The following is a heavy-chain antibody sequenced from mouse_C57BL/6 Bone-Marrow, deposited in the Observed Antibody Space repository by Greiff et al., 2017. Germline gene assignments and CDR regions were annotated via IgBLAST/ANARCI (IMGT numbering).Heavy chain of an antibody. CDR1: GYTFTSYW. CDR2: IDPSDSYT. CDR3: AGEGLVTTGGYDFDD. Sequence: QVQLQQPGAELVMPGASVKLSCKASGYTFTSYWMHWVKQRPGQGLEWIGEIDPSDSYTNYNQKFKGKSTLTVDKSSSTAYMQLSSLTSEDSAVYDCAGEGLVTTGGYDFDDWGQGTTLTVSS. J-gene: IGHJ2*01. V-gene: IGHV1-69*01. D-gene: IGHD2-2*01.